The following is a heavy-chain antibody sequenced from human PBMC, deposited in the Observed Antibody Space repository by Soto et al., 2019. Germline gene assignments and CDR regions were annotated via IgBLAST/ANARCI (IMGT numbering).Heavy chain of an antibody. J-gene: IGHJ3*02. D-gene: IGHD4-17*01. CDR2: IIPIFGTA. V-gene: IGHV1-69*01. CDR3: ASPLRRLRSGAFDI. Sequence: QVQLVQSGAEVKKPGSSVRVSCKASGGTFSSYAISWVRQAPGQGLEWMGGIIPIFGTANYAQKFQGRVTITADESTSTAYMELSSLRSEDTAVYYCASPLRRLRSGAFDIWGQGTMVTVSS. CDR1: GGTFSSYA.